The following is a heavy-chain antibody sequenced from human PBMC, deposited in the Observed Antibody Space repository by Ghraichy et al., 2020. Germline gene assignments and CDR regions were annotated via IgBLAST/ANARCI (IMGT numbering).Heavy chain of an antibody. CDR2: IWYDGSNK. J-gene: IGHJ4*02. Sequence: GGSLRLSCAASGFTFSSYGMHWVRQAPGKGLEWVAVIWYDGSNKYYADSVKGRFTISRDNSKNTLYLQMNSLRAEDTAVYYCARGSATPLLEWLPPDDSGYDFLEELLNYWGQGTLVTVSS. CDR3: ARGSATPLLEWLPPDDSGYDFLEELLNY. CDR1: GFTFSSYG. V-gene: IGHV3-33*01. D-gene: IGHD5-12*01.